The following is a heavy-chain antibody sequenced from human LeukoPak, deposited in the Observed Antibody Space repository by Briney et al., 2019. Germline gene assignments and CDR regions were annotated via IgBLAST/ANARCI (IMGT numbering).Heavy chain of an antibody. CDR3: ARDTPGSSWQLDY. CDR2: TYHSGST. Sequence: SETLSLTCTVSGGSISSGGYYWSWIRQPPGKGLEWIGYTYHSGSTYYNPSLKSRVTISVDRSKNQFSLKLSSVTAADTAVYYCARDTPGSSWQLDYWGQGTLVTVSS. CDR1: GGSISSGGYY. D-gene: IGHD6-13*01. V-gene: IGHV4-30-2*01. J-gene: IGHJ4*02.